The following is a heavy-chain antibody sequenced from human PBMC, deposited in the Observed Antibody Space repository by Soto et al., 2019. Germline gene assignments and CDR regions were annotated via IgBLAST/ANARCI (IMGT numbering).Heavy chain of an antibody. D-gene: IGHD4-17*01. Sequence: QVQLVQSGAEVKKPGASVKVSCKASSYTFTSYGISWVRQAPGQGLEWMGWISAYNGNTNYAQKLQGRVTMTTDTSTSTAYRELRSLRSDDTAVYYCARSHNDYGDYFNFDYWGQGTLVTVSS. CDR1: SYTFTSYG. J-gene: IGHJ4*02. V-gene: IGHV1-18*01. CDR2: ISAYNGNT. CDR3: ARSHNDYGDYFNFDY.